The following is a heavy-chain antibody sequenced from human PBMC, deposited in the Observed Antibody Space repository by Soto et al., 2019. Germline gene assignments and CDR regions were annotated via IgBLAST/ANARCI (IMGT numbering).Heavy chain of an antibody. Sequence: EVQLVESGGGLVQPGGSLRLSCAPSGFTFSNYWMHWVRQAPGKGLEWVSRINEDGSVISYADSVKGRFTISRDNGKNTLYLQMKSLRVEDTAVYYCVRDLIIVVTPGDDFDYWGQGTLVTVSS. J-gene: IGHJ4*02. CDR1: GFTFSNYW. CDR2: INEDGSVI. CDR3: VRDLIIVVTPGDDFDY. V-gene: IGHV3-74*01. D-gene: IGHD1-26*01.